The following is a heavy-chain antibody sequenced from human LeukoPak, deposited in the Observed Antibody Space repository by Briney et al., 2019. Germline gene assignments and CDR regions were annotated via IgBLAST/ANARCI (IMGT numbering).Heavy chain of an antibody. CDR3: AGGGYYGSPRPLDY. CDR2: IHSDGRT. V-gene: IGHV3-53*01. Sequence: GGSLRLSCAVSGFSVGSSYVSWVRQAPGKGLEWVSVIHSDGRTYYAVSVKGRFTISRDNSKNTLYLQMNSLRAEDTALYYCAGGGYYGSPRPLDYWGQGALVPVSS. D-gene: IGHD3-10*01. CDR1: GFSVGSSY. J-gene: IGHJ4*02.